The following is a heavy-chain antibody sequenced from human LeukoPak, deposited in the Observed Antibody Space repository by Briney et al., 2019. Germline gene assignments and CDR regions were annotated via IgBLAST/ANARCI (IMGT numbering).Heavy chain of an antibody. CDR3: ASKRAYGDPPYY. V-gene: IGHV4-39*01. CDR2: IYYGGST. Sequence: SETLSLTCTVSGGSISSSSYYWGWIRQPPGKGLEWIGSIYYGGSTYYNPSLKSRVTISVDTSKNQFSLKLSSVTAADTAVYYCASKRAYGDPPYYWGQGTLVTVSS. CDR1: GGSISSSSYY. D-gene: IGHD4-17*01. J-gene: IGHJ4*02.